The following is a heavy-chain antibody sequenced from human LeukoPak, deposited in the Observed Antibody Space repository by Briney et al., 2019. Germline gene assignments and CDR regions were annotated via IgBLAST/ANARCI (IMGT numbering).Heavy chain of an antibody. CDR1: GGSISSHY. Sequence: SETLSLTCTVSGGSISSHYWSWIRQPPAKGLEWIGYIYYSGTTNYNPSLKSRVTFSVDTSKNQFSLKLSSVTAADTAVYYCARVRPGDGFDFDYWGQGTLVTVSS. D-gene: IGHD5-24*01. CDR2: IYYSGTT. V-gene: IGHV4-59*11. J-gene: IGHJ4*01. CDR3: ARVRPGDGFDFDY.